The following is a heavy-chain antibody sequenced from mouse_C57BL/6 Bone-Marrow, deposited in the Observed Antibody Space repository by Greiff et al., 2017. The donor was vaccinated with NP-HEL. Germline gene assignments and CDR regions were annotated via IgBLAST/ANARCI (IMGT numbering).Heavy chain of an antibody. D-gene: IGHD3-3*01. CDR3: ARVGLYAMDY. CDR2: ISAGGSYT. J-gene: IGHJ4*01. CDR1: GFTFSSYA. V-gene: IGHV5-4*03. Sequence: EVMLVESGGGLVKPGGSLKLSCAASGFTFSSYAMSWVRQTPEQRLEWVATISAGGSYTYYPDNVKGRFTISRDNAKNHLYLQMSHLKSEDTAMYYCARVGLYAMDYWGQGTSVTVSS.